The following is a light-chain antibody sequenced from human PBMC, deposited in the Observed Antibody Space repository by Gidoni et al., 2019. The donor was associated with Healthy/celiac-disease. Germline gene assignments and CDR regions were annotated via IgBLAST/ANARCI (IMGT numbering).Light chain of an antibody. CDR2: GNS. CDR1: ISNIGAGYD. Sequence: QSVLTQPPSVSGAPGQRVTISCTGSISNIGAGYDVHWYQQRPGTAPKLLIYGNSNRPSGVPDRFSGSKSGTSASLAITGLQAEDEADYYCQSYDSSLSGSPHVVFGGGTKLTVL. J-gene: IGLJ2*01. CDR3: QSYDSSLSGSPHVV. V-gene: IGLV1-40*01.